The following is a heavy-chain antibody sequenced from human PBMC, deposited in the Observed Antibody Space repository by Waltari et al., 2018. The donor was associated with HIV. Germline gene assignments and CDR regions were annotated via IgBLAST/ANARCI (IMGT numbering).Heavy chain of an antibody. Sequence: QVQLVQSGAEVKKPGSSVKVSCKASGGPFSSYALSWVRQAPGQGLEWMGGIIPIFGTANYAQKFQGRVTITADESTSTAYMELSSLRSEDTAVYYCARDSYGGNSVAFDIWGQGTMVTVSS. J-gene: IGHJ3*02. CDR1: GGPFSSYA. D-gene: IGHD2-21*02. V-gene: IGHV1-69*01. CDR3: ARDSYGGNSVAFDI. CDR2: IIPIFGTA.